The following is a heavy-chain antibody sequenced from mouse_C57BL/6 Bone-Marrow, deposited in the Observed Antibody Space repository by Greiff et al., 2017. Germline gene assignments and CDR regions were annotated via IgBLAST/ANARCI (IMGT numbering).Heavy chain of an antibody. CDR1: GYTFTSYG. V-gene: IGHV1-81*01. J-gene: IGHJ3*01. CDR3: ARWGYGNPFAY. D-gene: IGHD2-1*01. CDR2: IYPRSGNT. Sequence: VQLQQSGAELVRPGASVKLSCKASGYTFTSYGISWVKQRTGQGLEWIGEIYPRSGNTYYNEKFKGKATLTADKSSRTAYMALRSLTSEDAAVDYCARWGYGNPFAYWGQGTLVTVSA.